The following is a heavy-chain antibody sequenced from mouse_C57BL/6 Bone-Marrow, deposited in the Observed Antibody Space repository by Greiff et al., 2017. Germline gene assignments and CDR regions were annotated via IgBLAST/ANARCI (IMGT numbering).Heavy chain of an antibody. D-gene: IGHD1-1*01. V-gene: IGHV1-4*01. J-gene: IGHJ2*01. CDR2: INPSSGYT. CDR1: GYTFTSYT. CDR3: ARGLRNFDY. Sequence: QVQLKESGAELARPGASVKMSCKASGYTFTSYTMHWVKQRPGQGLEWIGYINPSSGYTKYNQKFKDKATLTADKSSSTAYMQLSSLTSEDSAVYYCARGLRNFDYWGQGTTLTVSS.